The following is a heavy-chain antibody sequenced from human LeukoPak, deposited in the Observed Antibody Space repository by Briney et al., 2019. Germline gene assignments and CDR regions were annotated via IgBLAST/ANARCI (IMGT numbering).Heavy chain of an antibody. Sequence: GRSLRLSCAASGFTFSSYGMHWVRQAPGKGLEWVAVISYDGSNKYYADSVKGRFTISRDNSKNTLYLQMNSLRAEDTAVYYCAKGSEGGDLGYFDYWGQGTLVTVSS. J-gene: IGHJ4*02. CDR3: AKGSEGGDLGYFDY. D-gene: IGHD2-21*02. V-gene: IGHV3-30*18. CDR2: ISYDGSNK. CDR1: GFTFSSYG.